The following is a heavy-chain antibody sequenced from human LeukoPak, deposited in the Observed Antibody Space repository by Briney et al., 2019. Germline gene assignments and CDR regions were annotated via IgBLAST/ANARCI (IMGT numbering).Heavy chain of an antibody. Sequence: ASVKVSRKASGYTFTGYYMHWVRQAPGQGLEWMGRINPNSGGTNYAQKFQGRVTMTRDTSISTAYMELSRLRSDDTAVYYCARWGNYYDSSGKPIDYWGQGTLVTVSS. J-gene: IGHJ4*02. CDR1: GYTFTGYY. D-gene: IGHD3-22*01. CDR3: ARWGNYYDSSGKPIDY. CDR2: INPNSGGT. V-gene: IGHV1-2*06.